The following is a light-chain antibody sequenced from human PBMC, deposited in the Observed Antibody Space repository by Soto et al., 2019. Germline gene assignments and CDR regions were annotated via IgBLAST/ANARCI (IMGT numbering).Light chain of an antibody. Sequence: QSVLTQPPSASGTPGQRVTISCSGSTSNIGTYSVYWFQHLPGTAPKLLIHSNSQRPSGVPDRFSGSKSATSASLAISGLRSEHEGDYYCAAWDARLSGWVFGGGTQVTVL. CDR1: TSNIGTYS. CDR3: AAWDARLSGWV. V-gene: IGLV1-47*01. J-gene: IGLJ3*02. CDR2: SNS.